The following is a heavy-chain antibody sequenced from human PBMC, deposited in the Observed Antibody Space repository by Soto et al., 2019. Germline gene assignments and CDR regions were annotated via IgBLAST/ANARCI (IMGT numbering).Heavy chain of an antibody. D-gene: IGHD3-3*01. V-gene: IGHV1-18*01. J-gene: IGHJ4*02. CDR1: GYTFTSYG. Sequence: QVQLVQSGAEVKKPGASVKVSCKASGYTFTSYGISWVRQAPGQGLEWMGWISAYNGNTNYAQKLQGRVTMTTDTSTSKAYMELRSLRADDTALYYCAGAAITIFGVVHGGHNDYWGQGTLVTVSS. CDR3: AGAAITIFGVVHGGHNDY. CDR2: ISAYNGNT.